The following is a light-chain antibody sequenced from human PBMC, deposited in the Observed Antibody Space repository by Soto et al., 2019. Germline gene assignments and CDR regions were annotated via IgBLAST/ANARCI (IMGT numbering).Light chain of an antibody. Sequence: IQLTQSPSSLSASVGDRVTISCRASQGIANFLAWYQQKPGKAPKLLIYAASTLQSGVPSRFRGSESGTDFTLTISSLQPEDFATYYCQQLNSFPIPFGPGTKVDIK. V-gene: IGKV1-9*01. CDR3: QQLNSFPIP. CDR1: QGIANF. J-gene: IGKJ3*01. CDR2: AAS.